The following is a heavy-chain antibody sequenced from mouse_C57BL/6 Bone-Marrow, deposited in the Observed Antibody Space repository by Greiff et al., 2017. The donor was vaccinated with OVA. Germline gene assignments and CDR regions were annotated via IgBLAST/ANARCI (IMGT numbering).Heavy chain of an antibody. V-gene: IGHV5-17*01. CDR1: GFTFSDYG. CDR2: ISSGSSTI. Sequence: EVKLMESGGGLVKPGGSLQLSCAASGFTFSDYGMHWVRQAPEKGLEWVAYISSGSSTIYYADTVKGRFTISRDNAKNTLFLQMTSLRSEDTAMYYCAIPWFAYWGQGTLVTVSA. CDR3: AIPWFAY. J-gene: IGHJ3*01.